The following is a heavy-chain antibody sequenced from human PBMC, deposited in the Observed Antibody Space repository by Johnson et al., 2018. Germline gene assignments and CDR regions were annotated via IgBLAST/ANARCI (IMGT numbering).Heavy chain of an antibody. CDR2: IDHSGST. CDR3: ARGWYPRGY. J-gene: IGHJ1*01. CDR1: GGSFSDYY. V-gene: IGHV4-34*01. Sequence: QVQLQQWGAGLLKPSETLSLICAVSGGSFSDYYWSWIRPSPGKGLEWIGEIDHSGSTNHNPSLKSRVTISVDTSKNQCSLKLSSVTAADRAVCYCARGWYPRGYWGQGTLVTVSS. D-gene: IGHD6-13*01.